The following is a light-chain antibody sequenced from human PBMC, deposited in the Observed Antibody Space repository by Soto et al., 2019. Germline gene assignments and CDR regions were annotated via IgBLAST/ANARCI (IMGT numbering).Light chain of an antibody. CDR3: SSYTSSSTHYV. J-gene: IGLJ1*01. CDR2: DVS. CDR1: SSDFGGYNY. V-gene: IGLV2-14*01. Sequence: QSVLTQPASESGSPGQSITISCTGTSSDFGGYNYVSWYQQHPGKAPKLMIYDVSNRPSGVSNRFSGSKSGNTASLTISGLQAEDEADYYCSSYTSSSTHYVFGTGTKVTVL.